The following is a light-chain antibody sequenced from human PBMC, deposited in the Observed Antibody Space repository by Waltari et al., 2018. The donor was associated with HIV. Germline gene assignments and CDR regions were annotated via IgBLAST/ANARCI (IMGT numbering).Light chain of an antibody. CDR1: QSVSSY. CDR3: QQRSNWPPLT. Sequence: EIVLTQSPATLSLSPGERATPSCRASQSVSSYLAWSQQKPGQAPRLLIYDASNRATGIPARFSGSGSGTDFTLTISSLEPEDFAVYYCQQRSNWPPLTFGGGTKVEIK. V-gene: IGKV3-11*01. CDR2: DAS. J-gene: IGKJ4*01.